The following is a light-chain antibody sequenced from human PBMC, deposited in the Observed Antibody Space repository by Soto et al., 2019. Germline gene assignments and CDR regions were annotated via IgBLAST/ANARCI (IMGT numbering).Light chain of an antibody. V-gene: IGKV1-5*03. Sequence: DIQMTQSPSTLSASVGDRVTITCRASQSFSSWLAWYQQKPGKPPKLLIYKASSLDNGVPSRFSDSASETEFTLTISSLQPDDFATYYCQHYEADSPTWTFGQGTKVEIK. CDR1: QSFSSW. CDR3: QHYEADSPTWT. J-gene: IGKJ1*01. CDR2: KAS.